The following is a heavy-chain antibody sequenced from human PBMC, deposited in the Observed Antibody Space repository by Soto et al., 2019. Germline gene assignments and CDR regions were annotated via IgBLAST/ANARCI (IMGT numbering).Heavy chain of an antibody. CDR1: GGTFSSYA. CDR2: IISIFGTA. CDR3: ASHSGSSPEGRYYYGMDV. Sequence: QVQQVQSGAEVKKPGSSVKVSCKASGGTFSSYAISWVRQAPGQGLEWMRGIISIFGTADYAQKFQGRVTITADESTSTAYMELSSLRSEDTDVYYCASHSGSSPEGRYYYGMDVWGQGTTVTVSS. J-gene: IGHJ6*02. D-gene: IGHD1-26*01. V-gene: IGHV1-69*12.